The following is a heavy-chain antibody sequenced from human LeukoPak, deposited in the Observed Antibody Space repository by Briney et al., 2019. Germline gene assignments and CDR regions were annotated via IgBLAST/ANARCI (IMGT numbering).Heavy chain of an antibody. D-gene: IGHD3-16*01. J-gene: IGHJ5*01. V-gene: IGHV3-74*01. Sequence: GGSLRPSCAASGFTFSSYWMHWVRQTQGKGQVRVSRIDSDGSTTSYADSVKGRFTISRDNAENTLYLLVNSLRAEDTAVYYCARDGGLATFGGVFVSWGQGTLVTVSS. CDR1: GFTFSSYW. CDR3: ARDGGLATFGGVFVS. CDR2: IDSDGSTT.